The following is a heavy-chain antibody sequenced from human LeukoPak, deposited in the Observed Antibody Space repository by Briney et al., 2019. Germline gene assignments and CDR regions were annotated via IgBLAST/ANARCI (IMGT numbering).Heavy chain of an antibody. V-gene: IGHV1-2*02. CDR2: INPNSGGT. Sequence: ASVKVSCKASGYTFTGYYMHWVRQAPGQGLEWMGWINPNSGGTNYAQKFQGRVTMTRDTSISTAYMELSRLRSDDTAVYYCARRSLYYDSSETSFDYWGQGTLVTVSS. J-gene: IGHJ4*02. CDR3: ARRSLYYDSSETSFDY. D-gene: IGHD3-22*01. CDR1: GYTFTGYY.